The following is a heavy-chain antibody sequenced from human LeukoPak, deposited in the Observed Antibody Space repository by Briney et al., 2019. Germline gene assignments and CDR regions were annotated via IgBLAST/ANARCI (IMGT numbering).Heavy chain of an antibody. V-gene: IGHV3-21*01. J-gene: IGHJ4*02. CDR3: ARDLSSSGIYYFDY. Sequence: GGSLRLSRAATGFTFSSYSMNWVRQAPGKGLEWVSSISSSSSYIYYADSVKGRFTISRDNAKTSLYLQMNSLRAEDTAVYYCARDLSSSGIYYFDYWGQGTLVTVSS. CDR2: ISSSSSYI. D-gene: IGHD6-13*01. CDR1: GFTFSSYS.